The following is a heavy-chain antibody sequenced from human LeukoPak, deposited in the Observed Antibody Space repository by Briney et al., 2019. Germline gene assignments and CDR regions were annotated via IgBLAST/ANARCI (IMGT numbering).Heavy chain of an antibody. CDR1: GGSISHYY. Sequence: SETLSLTCTVSGGSISHYYWSWIRQPAGKGLEWIGRIYTTGNTNYNPSLKSRVTMSVDTSENQVSLNLNSMTAADTAVYYCARARYSGYEDAFDIWGQGTMVTVSS. CDR3: ARARYSGYEDAFDI. CDR2: IYTTGNT. V-gene: IGHV4-4*07. D-gene: IGHD5-12*01. J-gene: IGHJ3*02.